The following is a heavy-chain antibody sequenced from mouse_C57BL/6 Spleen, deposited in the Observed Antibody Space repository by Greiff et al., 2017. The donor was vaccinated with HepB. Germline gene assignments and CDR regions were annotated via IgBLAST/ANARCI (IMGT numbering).Heavy chain of an antibody. CDR2: INYDGSST. J-gene: IGHJ2*01. Sequence: EVQLQESEGGLVQPGSSMKLSCTASGFTFSDYYMAWVRQVPEKGLEWVANINYDGSSTYYLDSLKSRFIISRDNAKNILYLQMSSLKSEDTATYYCARVTRYFDYWGQGTTLTVSS. CDR1: GFTFSDYY. CDR3: ARVTRYFDY. V-gene: IGHV5-16*01.